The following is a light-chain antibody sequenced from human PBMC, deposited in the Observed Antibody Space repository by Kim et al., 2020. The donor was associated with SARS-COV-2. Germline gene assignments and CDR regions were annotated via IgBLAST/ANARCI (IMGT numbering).Light chain of an antibody. J-gene: IGLJ2*01. CDR2: DDD. V-gene: IGLV1-51*01. CDR3: GKWHSGLRVVL. Sequence: GQRVTISCSGATSDIGNNYASWYQQLPGTAPKLLIYDDDKRPSGIPDRFSASKSGTTATLTIAGVQTGDEADYHCGKWHSGLRVVLFGGGTKLTVL. CDR1: TSDIGNNY.